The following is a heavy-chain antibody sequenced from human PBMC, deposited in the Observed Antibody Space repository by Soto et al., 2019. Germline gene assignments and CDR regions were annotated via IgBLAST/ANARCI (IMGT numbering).Heavy chain of an antibody. CDR2: ISAYNRNT. J-gene: IGHJ3*02. D-gene: IGHD2-21*01. Sequence: QVQLVQSGAEVKKPGASVKVSCKASGYTFTSYGISWVRQAPGQGLEWMGWISAYNRNTNYAQKLQGRVTMTTDTSTSTAYMELRSLRSDDTAVYYCARDLPHIVVVIATLEDAFDIWGQGTMVTVSS. CDR1: GYTFTSYG. V-gene: IGHV1-18*01. CDR3: ARDLPHIVVVIATLEDAFDI.